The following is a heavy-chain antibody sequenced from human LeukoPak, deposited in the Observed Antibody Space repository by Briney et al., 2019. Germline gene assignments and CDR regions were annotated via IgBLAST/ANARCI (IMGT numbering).Heavy chain of an antibody. CDR1: GFTLSSYG. CDR2: IWYDGKNK. D-gene: IGHD7-27*01. CDR3: AKDLTGD. V-gene: IGHV3-33*06. Sequence: GGSLRLSCAASGFTLSSYGMHWVRQAPGKGLEWVAVIWYDGKNKYYADSVKGRFTISRDNSKNTLYLQMDSLRAEDTAMYYCAKDLTGDWGQGTLVTVSS. J-gene: IGHJ4*02.